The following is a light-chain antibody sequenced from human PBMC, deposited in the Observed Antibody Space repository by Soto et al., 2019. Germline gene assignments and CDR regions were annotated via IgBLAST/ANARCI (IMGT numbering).Light chain of an antibody. CDR1: QGNTNW. CDR3: QQTNSFRT. J-gene: IGKJ1*01. V-gene: IGKV1-12*01. Sequence: DIQMTQSPSSVSASVGDRVTITCRASQGNTNWLAWYQQKPGKAPKLLIYAASSLQSGVPSRFSGSGSGTDFTLTISSLHPEDFATYYCQQTNSFRTFGQGTKVEIK. CDR2: AAS.